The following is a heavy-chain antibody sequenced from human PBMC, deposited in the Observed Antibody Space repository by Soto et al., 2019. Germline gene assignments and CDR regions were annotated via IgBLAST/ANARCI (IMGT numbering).Heavy chain of an antibody. CDR3: ARDIYGDPGY. CDR1: GYTFSSYG. Sequence: QVQLVQSGAAVKKPGASVKVSCKAPGYTFSSYGISWVRQAPGQGLEGLGWISANNVHTNYAQKLPGRVTMTTDTSTSTAYMELRSLRSGDTAVYYCARDIYGDPGYWGQGTLVTVSS. CDR2: ISANNVHT. D-gene: IGHD4-17*01. J-gene: IGHJ4*02. V-gene: IGHV1-18*01.